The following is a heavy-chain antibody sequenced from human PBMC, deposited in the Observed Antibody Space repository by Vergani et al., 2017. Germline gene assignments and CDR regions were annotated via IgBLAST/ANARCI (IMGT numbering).Heavy chain of an antibody. V-gene: IGHV4-34*01. CDR2: TDHTGRP. D-gene: IGHD4-11*01. Sequence: QVQLQQWGGGLLKPSETLSLTCVVNGGYFTSYHWTWIRQSPGEGLEWVCGTDHTGRPDYNPSLKSRLTMSVDKSRNHFSLTLNSVTATDTAIYFCARVNTETNGHLDYYYYMDVWGQGTAVTVS. J-gene: IGHJ6*03. CDR3: ARVNTETNGHLDYYYYMDV. CDR1: GGYFTSYH.